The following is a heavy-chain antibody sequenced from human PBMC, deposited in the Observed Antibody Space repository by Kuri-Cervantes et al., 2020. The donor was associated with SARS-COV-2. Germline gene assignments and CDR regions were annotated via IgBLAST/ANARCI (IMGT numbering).Heavy chain of an antibody. CDR1: STYT. D-gene: IGHD3-3*01. Sequence: STYTMSWIRQPPGKGLEWIGSIYYSGSTYYNPSLKSRVTISVDTSKNQFSLKLSSVTAADTAVYYCARQMMSSITIFGVVITRNWFDPWGQGTLVTVSS. J-gene: IGHJ5*02. CDR2: IYYSGST. CDR3: ARQMMSSITIFGVVITRNWFDP. V-gene: IGHV4-39*01.